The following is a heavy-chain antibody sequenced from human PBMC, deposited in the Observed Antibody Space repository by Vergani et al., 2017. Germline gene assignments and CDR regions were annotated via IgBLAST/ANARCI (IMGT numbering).Heavy chain of an antibody. CDR2: VIPIFGTA. D-gene: IGHD3-22*01. Sequence: QVQLVQSGAEVKKPGSSVKVSCKASGGPFSSYAISWVRQAPGQGLEWRGGVIPIFGTANYAQKFQGRVTITADESTSTAYMELSSLRSEDTAVYYWASYYYDSSGYYRIYYYGIDVWGQGTPVTVSS. V-gene: IGHV1-69*01. CDR1: GGPFSSYA. CDR3: ASYYYDSSGYYRIYYYGIDV. J-gene: IGHJ6*02.